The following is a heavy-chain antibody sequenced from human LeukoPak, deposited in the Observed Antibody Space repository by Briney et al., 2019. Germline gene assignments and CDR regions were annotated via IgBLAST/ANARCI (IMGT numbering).Heavy chain of an antibody. V-gene: IGHV3-23*01. D-gene: IGHD3-3*01. CDR1: GFTFSSYA. CDR2: ISGSGGST. CDR3: AKGYDFWSGYSVTAFDY. J-gene: IGHJ4*02. Sequence: GGSLRLSCAASGFTFSSYAMSWVRQAPGKGLEWVSAISGSGGSTYYADSVKGRFTISRDNSKNTLYLQMNSLRAEDTAVYYCAKGYDFWSGYSVTAFDYWAREPWSPSPQ.